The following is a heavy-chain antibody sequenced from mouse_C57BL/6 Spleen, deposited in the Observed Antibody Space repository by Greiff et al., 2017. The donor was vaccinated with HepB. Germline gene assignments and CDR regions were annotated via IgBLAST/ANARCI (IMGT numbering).Heavy chain of an antibody. Sequence: VQLKQSGAELVRPGASVTLSCKASGYKFTDYEMHWVKQTPVHGLEWIGAIDPETGGTAYNQKFKGKAILTADKSSSTAYMELRSLTSEDSAVYYCTRRGYNYPFAYWGQGTLVTVSA. CDR2: IDPETGGT. V-gene: IGHV1-15*01. CDR3: TRRGYNYPFAY. CDR1: GYKFTDYE. J-gene: IGHJ3*01. D-gene: IGHD2-4*01.